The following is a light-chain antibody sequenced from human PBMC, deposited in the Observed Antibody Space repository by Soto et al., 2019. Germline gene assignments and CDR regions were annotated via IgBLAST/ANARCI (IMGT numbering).Light chain of an antibody. CDR2: KAS. Sequence: DIQMNQSPSTLSASVGDRVTITCRASQSISSWLAWYQQKPGKAPKLLIYKASSLESGVPSRFSGSGSGKECTLTISSLQPDDFATYYCQQYNSYWTFGQGTKVEIK. J-gene: IGKJ1*01. CDR1: QSISSW. CDR3: QQYNSYWT. V-gene: IGKV1-5*03.